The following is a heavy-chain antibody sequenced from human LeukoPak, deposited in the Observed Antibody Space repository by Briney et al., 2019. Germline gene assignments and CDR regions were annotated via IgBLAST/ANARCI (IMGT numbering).Heavy chain of an antibody. J-gene: IGHJ1*01. Sequence: GGSRRLSCAAAGLTFSSYEMYWVRQAPGKGLEWVSYISGSGETIYYADSVKGRFTISRDSANKSLYLHMSSLRVEDTAIYYCIPPAAGLRRTISTEYFQHWGQGALVTVSS. CDR1: GLTFSSYE. D-gene: IGHD6-13*01. V-gene: IGHV3-48*03. CDR3: IPPAAGLRRTISTEYFQH. CDR2: ISGSGETI.